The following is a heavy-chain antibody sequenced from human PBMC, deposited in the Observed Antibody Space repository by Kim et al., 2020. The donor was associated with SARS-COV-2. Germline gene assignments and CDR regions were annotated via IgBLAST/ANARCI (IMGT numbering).Heavy chain of an antibody. V-gene: IGHV1-18*01. J-gene: IGHJ4*02. Sequence: AQKIQGRVTMTTDTSTSTAYMELRSLRSDDTAVYYCARGLQWELGDYFDYWGQGTLVTVSS. CDR3: ARGLQWELGDYFDY. D-gene: IGHD1-26*01.